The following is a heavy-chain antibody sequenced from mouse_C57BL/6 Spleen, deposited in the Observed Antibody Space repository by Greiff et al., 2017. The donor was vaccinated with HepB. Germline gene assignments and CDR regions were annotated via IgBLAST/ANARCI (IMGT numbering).Heavy chain of an antibody. V-gene: IGHV1-19*01. CDR1: GYTFTDYY. D-gene: IGHD2-4*01. CDR3: AREIYYDYDGFAY. CDR2: INPYNGGT. Sequence: VQLQQSGPVLVKPGASVKMSCKASGYTFTDYYMNWVKQSHGKSLEWIGVINPYNGGTSYNQKFKGKATLTVDKSSSTAYMELNSLTSEDSAVYYCAREIYYDYDGFAYWGQGTLVTVSA. J-gene: IGHJ3*01.